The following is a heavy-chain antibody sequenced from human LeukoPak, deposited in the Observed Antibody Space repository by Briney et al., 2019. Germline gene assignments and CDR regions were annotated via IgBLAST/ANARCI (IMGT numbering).Heavy chain of an antibody. CDR2: IYQSGSGSS. V-gene: IGHV4-39*01. CDR1: GDSISSSLYY. J-gene: IGHJ4*02. D-gene: IGHD3-3*01. Sequence: SETLSLTCTVSGDSISSSLYYWGWIRQPPGKGLEWIGSIYQSGSGSSYYNPSLKSRVTIFGDTSKNQFFLRLSSVTAADTAVYYCASTLRFLPYRRFDYWGQGTLVTVPS. CDR3: ASTLRFLPYRRFDY.